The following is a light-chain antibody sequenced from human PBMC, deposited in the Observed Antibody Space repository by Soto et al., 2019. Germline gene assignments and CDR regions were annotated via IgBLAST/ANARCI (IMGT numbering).Light chain of an antibody. CDR1: QSVSSY. J-gene: IGKJ4*01. V-gene: IGKV3-11*01. Sequence: EIVLTQSPGTLSLSPGESSTLSCRASQSVSSYLVWYQQKLGQAPRLLIYDASIRATGIPAMFSGSGSGTAFTLSISSLEPEDFAVYYCQQRSNWPPTFGGGTKVEI. CDR2: DAS. CDR3: QQRSNWPPT.